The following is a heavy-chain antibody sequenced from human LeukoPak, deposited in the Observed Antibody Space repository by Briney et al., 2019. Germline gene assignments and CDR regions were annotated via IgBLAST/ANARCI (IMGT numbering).Heavy chain of an antibody. Sequence: GGSLRLSCAASGFTFSSYSLNWVRQAPGKGLEWVSSISGSSSYIYYADSVKGRFTISRHNAKNSLYLQMNSLRAEDTAVYYCATYAEGYDIFSSKLNFDYWGQGTLVTVSS. J-gene: IGHJ4*02. CDR1: GFTFSSYS. D-gene: IGHD3-9*01. V-gene: IGHV3-21*01. CDR3: ATYAEGYDIFSSKLNFDY. CDR2: ISGSSSYI.